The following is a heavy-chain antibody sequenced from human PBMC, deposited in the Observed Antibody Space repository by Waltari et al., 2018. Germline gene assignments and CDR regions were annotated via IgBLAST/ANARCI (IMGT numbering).Heavy chain of an antibody. Sequence: QLQLQESGPGLGKPSETLSLTCLVSGGSLTRNRPSWAWIRQPPGQGLEWIGTMSYTGATYSSPSLKSRVTVSRDTSKNHLSLKLDSVTAADTAVYYCATYIGASIGTAAFDVWGQGTMVTVSS. CDR1: GGSLTRNRPS. V-gene: IGHV4-39*02. CDR3: ATYIGASIGTAAFDV. D-gene: IGHD5-12*01. CDR2: MSYTGAT. J-gene: IGHJ3*01.